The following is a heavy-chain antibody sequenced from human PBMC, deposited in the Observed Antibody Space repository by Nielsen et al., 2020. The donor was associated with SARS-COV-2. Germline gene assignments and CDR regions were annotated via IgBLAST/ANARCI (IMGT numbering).Heavy chain of an antibody. D-gene: IGHD2-21*02. Sequence: GESLKISCAASGFIFSNYRMHWVRQAPGKGLVWVSHINPDESKTTYADSVKGRFTISRDDAENTVFLEMNSLRVDDTAMYYCVRVRDDGYYFDTGPFDYWGQGTLVSVSS. V-gene: IGHV3-74*03. CDR2: INPDESKT. CDR3: VRVRDDGYYFDTGPFDY. CDR1: GFIFSNYR. J-gene: IGHJ4*02.